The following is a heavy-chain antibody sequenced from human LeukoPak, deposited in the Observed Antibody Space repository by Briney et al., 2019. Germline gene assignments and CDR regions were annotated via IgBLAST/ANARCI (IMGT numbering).Heavy chain of an antibody. J-gene: IGHJ4*02. V-gene: IGHV4-4*07. CDR2: IYTSGST. CDR1: GGPISSYY. CDR3: ARTNYYYDSSGYFVYYFDY. Sequence: SSETLSLTCTVSGGPISSYYWSWIRQPAGKGLEWIGRIYTSGSTNYNPSLKSRVTMSVDTSKNQFSLKLSSVTAADTAVYYCARTNYYYDSSGYFVYYFDYWGQGTLVTVSS. D-gene: IGHD3-22*01.